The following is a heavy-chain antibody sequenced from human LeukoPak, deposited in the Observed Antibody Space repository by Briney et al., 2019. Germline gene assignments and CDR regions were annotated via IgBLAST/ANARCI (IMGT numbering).Heavy chain of an antibody. Sequence: GGSLRLSCAASGFTFTTYSMNWVRQAPGKGLEWVSSITSSSTSMYYADSVKGRFTISRDNAKNSLYLQMISLRAEDTALYYCASRTYSYGLSPWGQGTLVTVS. CDR2: ITSSSTSM. J-gene: IGHJ5*02. V-gene: IGHV3-21*04. D-gene: IGHD2-15*01. CDR3: ASRTYSYGLSP. CDR1: GFTFTTYS.